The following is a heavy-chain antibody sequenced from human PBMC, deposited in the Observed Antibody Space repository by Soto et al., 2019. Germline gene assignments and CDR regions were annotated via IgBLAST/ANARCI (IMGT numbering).Heavy chain of an antibody. CDR1: GGSLTSHH. Sequence: SETLSLTCFVSGGSLTSHHWSWIGQFPGQGLEWIAYTSHTGNTNYKPSLQSRVTISLDTSKNQLSLKLTSMTAADTAVYYCARDMHAGFTHYFVPWGQGTLLTVSS. CDR3: ARDMHAGFTHYFVP. D-gene: IGHD1-26*01. V-gene: IGHV4-59*11. CDR2: TSHTGNT. J-gene: IGHJ5*02.